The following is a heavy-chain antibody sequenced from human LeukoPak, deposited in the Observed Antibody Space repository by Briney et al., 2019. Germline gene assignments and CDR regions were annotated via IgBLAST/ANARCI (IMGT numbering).Heavy chain of an antibody. V-gene: IGHV4-59*01. Sequence: LSLMCTLACRSISIYYWGWTRHPPGEGLEWIGYIYYRGGTNFNPSLKSRVTLSVDTSKNQFSLKLSSVTAADTAVYYCARDSLVDCSSTSCYGGYYYYGREVWGEEATITVSS. J-gene: IGHJ6*04. CDR3: ARDSLVDCSSTSCYGGYYYYGREV. CDR1: CRSISIYY. D-gene: IGHD2-2*01. CDR2: IYYRGGT.